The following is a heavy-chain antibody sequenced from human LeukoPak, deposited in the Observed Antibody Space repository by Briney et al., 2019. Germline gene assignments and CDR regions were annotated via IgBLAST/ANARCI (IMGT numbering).Heavy chain of an antibody. D-gene: IGHD6-19*01. CDR3: ARAGEGWYNDY. V-gene: IGHV3-11*05. CDR1: GFTFSDYY. CDR2: ISSSSSYT. J-gene: IGHJ4*02. Sequence: GGSLRLSCAASGFTFSDYYMSWIRQAPGKGLEWVSYISSSSSYTNHADSVKGRFTISRDNAKNSLYLQMNSLRAEDTAVYYCARAGEGWYNDYWGQGTLVTVSS.